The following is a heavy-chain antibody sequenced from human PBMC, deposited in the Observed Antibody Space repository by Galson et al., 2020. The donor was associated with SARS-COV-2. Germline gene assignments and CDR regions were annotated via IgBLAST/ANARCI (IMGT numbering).Heavy chain of an antibody. D-gene: IGHD3-3*01. CDR2: IYETGRP. CDR3: ARGNSPCVTIVGFLTGTCGMDV. CDR1: GDSISSGHYY. V-gene: IGHV4-61*02. J-gene: IGHJ6*01. Sequence: SETLSLTCTVSGDSISSGHYYWSWIRQPAGKGLEWLGRIYETGRPDYNPFLWSQVTISIDTSKKQFSLRLSSLTAADTAVYYCARGNSPCVTIVGFLTGTCGMDVWGQVTTVTVAS.